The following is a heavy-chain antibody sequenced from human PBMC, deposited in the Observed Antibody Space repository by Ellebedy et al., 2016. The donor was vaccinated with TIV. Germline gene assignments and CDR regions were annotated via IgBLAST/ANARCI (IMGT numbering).Heavy chain of an antibody. CDR2: ISAYNGNT. J-gene: IGHJ3*02. Sequence: AASVKVSCKASGYTFTSYGISWVRQAPEQGLEWMGWISAYNGNTNYAQKLQGRVTMTTDTSTSTAYMELRSLRSDDTAVYYCAVGVYYDSSGSNAFDIWGQGTMVTVSS. CDR3: AVGVYYDSSGSNAFDI. D-gene: IGHD3-22*01. V-gene: IGHV1-18*01. CDR1: GYTFTSYG.